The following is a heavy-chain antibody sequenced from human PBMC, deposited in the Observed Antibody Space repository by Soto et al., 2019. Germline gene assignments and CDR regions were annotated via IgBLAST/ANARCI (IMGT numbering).Heavy chain of an antibody. D-gene: IGHD5-12*01. CDR2: ISFDGGEK. J-gene: IGHJ4*02. CDR3: ALYSGYHWGCSPIDF. Sequence: PGGSLRLSCAASGLLFSNFGFHWVRQAPGKGLEWVAVISFDGGEKFYSDSVKGRFTISRDNTKDTVYLQMTGLRGEDTATYHCALYSGYHWGCSPIDFWGQGALVTVSS. V-gene: IGHV3-30*03. CDR1: GLLFSNFG.